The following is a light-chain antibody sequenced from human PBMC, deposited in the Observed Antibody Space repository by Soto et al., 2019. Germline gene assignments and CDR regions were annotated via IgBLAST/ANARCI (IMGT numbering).Light chain of an antibody. J-gene: IGKJ1*01. CDR2: ASS. CDR1: QGIGTY. Sequence: IQLTQSPSSLSASLGDRVTVTCRASQGIGTYLVWYQQKSGKAPTVLIYASSTLQTGVPSRFSGSGSGTDFSLTISSLHPEDVATYYCQQVDSYPRTFGQGTKVDI. CDR3: QQVDSYPRT. V-gene: IGKV1-9*01.